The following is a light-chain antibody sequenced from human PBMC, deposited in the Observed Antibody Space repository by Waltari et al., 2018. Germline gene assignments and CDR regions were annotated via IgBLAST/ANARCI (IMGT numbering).Light chain of an antibody. J-gene: IGLJ2*01. Sequence: SYVLTQPPSVSVAPGQTAKITCGGNNIGSKSVHWYQQKPGQAPVLVVYDDSARPSGIPERFSGANSGNTATLTSSRVEAGDEADYYCQVWDSSSDHRVFGGGTKLTVL. CDR1: NIGSKS. CDR2: DDS. V-gene: IGLV3-21*02. CDR3: QVWDSSSDHRV.